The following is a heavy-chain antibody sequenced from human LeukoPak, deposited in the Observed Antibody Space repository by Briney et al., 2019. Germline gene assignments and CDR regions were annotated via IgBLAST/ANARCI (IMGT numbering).Heavy chain of an antibody. CDR3: ARRVPSQVITDYFDY. V-gene: IGHV3-48*04. D-gene: IGHD3-16*01. J-gene: IGHJ4*02. CDR2: IDSSTRTI. Sequence: GGSLRLSCAASGFTFSTYSMKWVRQAPGKGLEWVSFIDSSTRTIFYADSVKGRFTISRDNAKNSLFLQMNSLRAEDTAVYYCARRVPSQVITDYFDYWGQGALVTVSS. CDR1: GFTFSTYS.